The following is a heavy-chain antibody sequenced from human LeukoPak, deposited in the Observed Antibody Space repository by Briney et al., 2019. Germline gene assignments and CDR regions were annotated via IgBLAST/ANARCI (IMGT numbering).Heavy chain of an antibody. D-gene: IGHD6-13*01. CDR1: GFTLSSRA. CDR3: ARVGGSNWHPLDY. J-gene: IGHJ4*02. V-gene: IGHV3-30-3*01. Sequence: GGSLRLSCAASGFTLSSRAMHWVRQAPGKGLVWVAAIAYDGSSPHYGDSVKGRFIISRDNSKSALYLQMDSLRVEDTGVYYCARVGGSNWHPLDYWGQGTLVTVSS. CDR2: IAYDGSSP.